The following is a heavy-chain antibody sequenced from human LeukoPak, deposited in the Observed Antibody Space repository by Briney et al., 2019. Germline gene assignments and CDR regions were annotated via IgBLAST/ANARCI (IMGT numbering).Heavy chain of an antibody. J-gene: IGHJ4*02. CDR2: IRYDGNNK. CDR1: GFTFSSYG. Sequence: HAGGSLRLSCGASGFTFSSYGMHWVRQGPGKGLEWVAFIRYDGNNKYYADSVKGRFTVSRDNSKNTLYLQMNSLRAEDTAVYYCVKDSTHLRVWDSYDTAGLNYWGQGTLVTVSS. CDR3: VKDSTHLRVWDSYDTAGLNY. V-gene: IGHV3-30*02. D-gene: IGHD3-22*01.